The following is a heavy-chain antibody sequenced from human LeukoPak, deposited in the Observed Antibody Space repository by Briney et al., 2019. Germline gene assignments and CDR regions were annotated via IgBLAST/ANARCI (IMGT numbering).Heavy chain of an antibody. CDR2: INPNSGGT. Sequence: ASVKVSCKASGYTFTGYYMHWVRQAPGQGLEWMGWINPNSGGTNYAQKFQGRVTTTTDTSTNTAYMELRSLRSDDTAVYYCARDLGVDTTMIFFDYWGQGTLVTVSS. D-gene: IGHD5-18*01. J-gene: IGHJ4*02. V-gene: IGHV1-2*02. CDR3: ARDLGVDTTMIFFDY. CDR1: GYTFTGYY.